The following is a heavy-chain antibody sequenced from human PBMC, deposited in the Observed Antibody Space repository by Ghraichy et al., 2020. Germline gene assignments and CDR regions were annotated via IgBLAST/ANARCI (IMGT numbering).Heavy chain of an antibody. CDR2: IYYSGST. V-gene: IGHV4-59*01. J-gene: IGHJ4*02. Sequence: LSCTVSGGSISSYYWSWIRQPPGKGLEWIGYIYYSGSTNYNPSLKSRVTISVDTSKNQFSLKLSSVTAADTAVYYCARTPYSYGSFDYWGQGTLVTVSS. CDR1: GGSISSYY. CDR3: ARTPYSYGSFDY. D-gene: IGHD5-18*01.